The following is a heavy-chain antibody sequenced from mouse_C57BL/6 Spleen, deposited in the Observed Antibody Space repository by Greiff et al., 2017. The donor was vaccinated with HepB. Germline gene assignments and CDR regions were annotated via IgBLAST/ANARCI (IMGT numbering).Heavy chain of an antibody. V-gene: IGHV1-39*01. CDR1: GYSFTDYN. CDR3: ALSTVVADYYAMDY. CDR2: INPNYGTT. J-gene: IGHJ4*01. D-gene: IGHD1-1*01. Sequence: EVQLQQSGPELVKPGASVKISCKASGYSFTDYNMNWVKQSNGKSLEWIGVINPNYGTTSYNQKFKGKATLTVDQSSSTAYMQLNSLTSEDSAVYYCALSTVVADYYAMDYWGQGTSVTVSS.